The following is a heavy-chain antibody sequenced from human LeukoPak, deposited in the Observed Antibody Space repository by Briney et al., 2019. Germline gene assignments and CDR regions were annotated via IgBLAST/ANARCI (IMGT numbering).Heavy chain of an antibody. J-gene: IGHJ4*02. CDR1: GGSISSGGTYY. D-gene: IGHD1-14*01. CDR2: IYTSGST. CDR3: ARAPPGKYGIGDY. V-gene: IGHV4-61*02. Sequence: SQTLSLTCTVSGGSISSGGTYYWSWIRQPAGKGLEWIGRIYTSGSTNYNPSLKSRVTISVDTSKNQFSLKLSSVTAADTAVYYCARAPPGKYGIGDYWGQGTLVTVSS.